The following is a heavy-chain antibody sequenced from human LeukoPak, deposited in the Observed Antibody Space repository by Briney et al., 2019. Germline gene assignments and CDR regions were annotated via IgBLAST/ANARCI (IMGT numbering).Heavy chain of an antibody. J-gene: IGHJ6*02. Sequence: SETLSLTCTVSGGSISTSRYYWGWIRQSPGKGLEWIGTIYYSGSTYYNPSLKSRVTISIDTSKNQFSLKLSSVTAADTAVYYCARDPWDYYGSGSYRSYYYGMDVWGQGTTVTVSS. CDR3: ARDPWDYYGSGSYRSYYYGMDV. CDR1: GGSISTSRYY. D-gene: IGHD3-10*01. CDR2: IYYSGST. V-gene: IGHV4-39*07.